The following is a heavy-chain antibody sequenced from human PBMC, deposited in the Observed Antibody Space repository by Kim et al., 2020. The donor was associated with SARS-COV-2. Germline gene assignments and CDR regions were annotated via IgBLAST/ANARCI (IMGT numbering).Heavy chain of an antibody. CDR2: IYCSGST. Sequence: SETLSLTCTVSGGSISSSSYYWGWIRQPPGKGLEWIGSIYCSGSTYYNPSLKSLVTISVDTTKKQFPLKLSCVTAADTAVYYCARQYGSGSISMDVWGQGTTVTVSS. D-gene: IGHD3-10*01. V-gene: IGHV4-39*01. CDR1: GGSISSSSYY. CDR3: ARQYGSGSISMDV. J-gene: IGHJ6*02.